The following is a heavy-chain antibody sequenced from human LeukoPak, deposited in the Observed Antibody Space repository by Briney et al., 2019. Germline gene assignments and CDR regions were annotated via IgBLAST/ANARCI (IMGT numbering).Heavy chain of an antibody. J-gene: IGHJ4*02. CDR2: IHSDGSST. D-gene: IGHD3-22*01. Sequence: GGSLRLSCAASGFTFSSYWMHWVRQAPGKGLVWVSRIHSDGSSTSYADSVRGRFTISRDDAKSTLYPQMNSLRAEDTAVYYCARSGWPYYFDYWGQGTLVTVSS. V-gene: IGHV3-74*01. CDR3: ARSGWPYYFDY. CDR1: GFTFSSYW.